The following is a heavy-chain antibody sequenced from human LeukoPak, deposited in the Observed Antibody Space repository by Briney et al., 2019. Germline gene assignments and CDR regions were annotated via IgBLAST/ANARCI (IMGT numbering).Heavy chain of an antibody. Sequence: ASVKVSCKASGYTFTGYYMHWVRQAPGQGLEWMGWINPNSGGTNYAQKFQGRVTMTRDTSISTAYMELSRLRSDDTAVYYRARDSPIAVAGTYYYYGMDVWGQGTTVTVSS. CDR1: GYTFTGYY. J-gene: IGHJ6*02. CDR2: INPNSGGT. V-gene: IGHV1-2*02. D-gene: IGHD6-19*01. CDR3: ARDSPIAVAGTYYYYGMDV.